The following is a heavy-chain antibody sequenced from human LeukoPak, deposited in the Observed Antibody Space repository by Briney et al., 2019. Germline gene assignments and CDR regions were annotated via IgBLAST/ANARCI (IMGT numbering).Heavy chain of an antibody. CDR1: GGTFTNYG. D-gene: IGHD6-13*01. Sequence: GASVKVSCKSTGGTFTNYGFTWVRQAPGQGLEWIGVVFLKIRSPNYAQKLQGRVTMTTDTSTSTAYMELRSLRSDDTAMYYCASGSSSRGGALDIWGQGTMITVSS. CDR2: VFLKIRSP. V-gene: IGHV1-18*04. CDR3: ASGSSSRGGALDI. J-gene: IGHJ3*02.